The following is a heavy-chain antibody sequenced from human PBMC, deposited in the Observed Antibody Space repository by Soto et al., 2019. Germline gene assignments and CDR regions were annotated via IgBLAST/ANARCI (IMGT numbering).Heavy chain of an antibody. CDR1: GGSISSYC. D-gene: IGHD2-21*02. Sequence: PSETLSLTCTVSGGSISSYCWSWIRQPPGKGLEWIGYIYYSGSTNDNPSLKSRVTISVDTSKNQFSLKLSSVTAADTAVYYCARGFCGGDCYHDAFDIWGQGTMVTVSS. J-gene: IGHJ3*02. CDR3: ARGFCGGDCYHDAFDI. V-gene: IGHV4-59*01. CDR2: IYYSGST.